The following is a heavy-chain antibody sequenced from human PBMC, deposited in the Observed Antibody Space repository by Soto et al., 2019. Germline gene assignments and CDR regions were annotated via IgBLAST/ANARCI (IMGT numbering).Heavy chain of an antibody. Sequence: SETLSLTCTVSGGSISSGNYYWSWIRQHPGKGLEWIGYIYYSGSTYYNPSLKSRVTISVDTSKKQFSLKLSSVTAADTAVYYCARNNYYGSSGSLDYWGQGTLVTVSS. J-gene: IGHJ4*02. V-gene: IGHV4-31*03. CDR2: IYYSGST. D-gene: IGHD3-22*01. CDR1: GGSISSGNYY. CDR3: ARNNYYGSSGSLDY.